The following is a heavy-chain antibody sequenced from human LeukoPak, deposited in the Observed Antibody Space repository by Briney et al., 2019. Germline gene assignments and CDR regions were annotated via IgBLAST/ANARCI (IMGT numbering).Heavy chain of an antibody. D-gene: IGHD3-16*01. CDR3: AKDWGY. Sequence: GGSLRLSCAASGFTFSRNGMSWVREAPGKGLEWVSGISGSGDNTYYADSVKGRFTISRDNSKNTLYLQMNNLRAEDTALYYCAKDWGYWGQGTLVTVSS. V-gene: IGHV3-23*01. J-gene: IGHJ4*02. CDR2: ISGSGDNT. CDR1: GFTFSRNG.